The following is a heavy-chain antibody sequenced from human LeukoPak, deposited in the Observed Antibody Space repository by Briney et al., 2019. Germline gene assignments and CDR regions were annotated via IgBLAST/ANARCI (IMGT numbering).Heavy chain of an antibody. V-gene: IGHV1-46*01. J-gene: IGHJ4*02. CDR3: ARDLLVGASDY. D-gene: IGHD1-26*01. CDR2: INPSGGST. CDR1: GYTFTSYY. Sequence: GASVKVSCKASGYTFTSYYMHWVRQAPGQGLEWMGIINPSGGSTSYAQKFQGRVTMTRDTSTSTAYMELSSLRSEDTAVYYCARDLLVGASDYWGQGTLVTVSS.